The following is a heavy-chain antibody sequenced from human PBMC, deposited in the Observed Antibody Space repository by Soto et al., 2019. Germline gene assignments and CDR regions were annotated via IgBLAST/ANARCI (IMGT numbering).Heavy chain of an antibody. V-gene: IGHV4-31*03. D-gene: IGHD6-19*01. Sequence: QVQLQESGPGLVKPSQTLSLTCLVSGASVSGDGSYCSWIPQHPGKGLEFIGYIHNSGSTYSNPSLENRVAMSIDTSKNQFSLRLSSVTAADSAVYFCARDLGSEQWFFDNWGQGILVTVSS. CDR1: GASVSGDGSY. CDR3: ARDLGSEQWFFDN. CDR2: IHNSGST. J-gene: IGHJ4*02.